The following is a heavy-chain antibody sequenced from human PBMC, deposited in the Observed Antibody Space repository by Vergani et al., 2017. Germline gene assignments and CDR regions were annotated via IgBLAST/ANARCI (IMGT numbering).Heavy chain of an antibody. V-gene: IGHV3-73*01. CDR1: GFTFSDSA. CDR2: IRTKTYNYAT. D-gene: IGHD3-22*01. CDR3: STSGFHDKSDYYILDH. Sequence: EVQLVESGRGLVQPGGSLKLSCAASGFTFSDSAMHWVRQASGKGLEWLGRIRTKTYNYATTYAASLKGRFTISRDDSKNMVYLQMNSLRTDDTAVYYCSTSGFHDKSDYYILDHWGQGTLVTVSS. J-gene: IGHJ4*02.